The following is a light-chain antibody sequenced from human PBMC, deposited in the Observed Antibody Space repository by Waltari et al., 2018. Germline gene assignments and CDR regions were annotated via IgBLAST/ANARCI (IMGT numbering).Light chain of an antibody. CDR2: DVT. CDR1: GSDVGRYNY. CDR3: CSYAGTYTVIL. J-gene: IGLJ2*01. Sequence: QSALTQPRSVSGSLGQSVTISCTGAGSDVGRYNYVPWYQQLPGKAPKLMIYDVTTRPSGVPDRFSGSKSGNTASLTISGLQADDEADYYCCSYAGTYTVILFGGGTRLTVL. V-gene: IGLV2-11*01.